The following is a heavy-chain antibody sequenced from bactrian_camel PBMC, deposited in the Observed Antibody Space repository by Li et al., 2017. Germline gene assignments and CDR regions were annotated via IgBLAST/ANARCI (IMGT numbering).Heavy chain of an antibody. J-gene: IGHJ4*01. V-gene: IGHV3S54*01. CDR3: AANWGTFCGLAPAAYTY. Sequence: QVQLVESGGGSVQPGGSLTLSCVGSGYNFRPCAMGWYRQAQGKQRRGVATLNAGGGEAYYEDSVKGRFTVSQDTAKQTLCLQMNSLKPEDTGTYYCAANWGTFCGLAPAAYTYWGQGTQVTVS. D-gene: IGHD1*01. CDR1: GYNFRPCA. CDR2: LNAGGGEA.